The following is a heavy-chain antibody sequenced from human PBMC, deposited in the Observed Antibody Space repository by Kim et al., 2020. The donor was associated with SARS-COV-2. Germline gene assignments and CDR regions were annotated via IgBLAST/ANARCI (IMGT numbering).Heavy chain of an antibody. CDR2: IKQHGSEI. CDR1: GFTFSNYW. Sequence: GGSLRLSCAASGFTFSNYWMTWVRQAPGKGLEWVANIKQHGSEIYYVDSVKGRFTISRDDAKNSLYLQMNSLRAEDTALDYCARSNAMDVWGQGTTVTVAS. V-gene: IGHV3-7*03. CDR3: ARSNAMDV. J-gene: IGHJ6*02.